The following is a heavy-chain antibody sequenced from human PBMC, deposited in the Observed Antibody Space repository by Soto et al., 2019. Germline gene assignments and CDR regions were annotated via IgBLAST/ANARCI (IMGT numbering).Heavy chain of an antibody. CDR2: ISNSGEST. J-gene: IGHJ4*02. V-gene: IGHV3-23*01. Sequence: GGSLRLSCAVSGFTFSFYGMAWVRQAPGKGPQWVAAISNSGESTFYADSVKGRFTISRDNSDNTLFLHMNSLRGEDTALYYCAKEKGNREPFDYWGRGT. CDR1: GFTFSFYG. CDR3: AKEKGNREPFDY.